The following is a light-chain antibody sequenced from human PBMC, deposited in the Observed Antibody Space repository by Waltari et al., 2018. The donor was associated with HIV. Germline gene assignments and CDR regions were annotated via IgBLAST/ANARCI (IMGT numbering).Light chain of an antibody. J-gene: IGLJ7*01. V-gene: IGLV3-25*03. CDR2: KDT. CDR3: QSADSSGTYAV. CDR1: ALPKQY. Sequence: SYELTQPSSVSVSPGQTARITCSGDALPKQYAHWYHQKPGQAPVLVIYKDTERPSGIPERFSGSSSGTTVTLTISGVQAEDEGDYYCQSADSSGTYAVFGGGTQLTVL.